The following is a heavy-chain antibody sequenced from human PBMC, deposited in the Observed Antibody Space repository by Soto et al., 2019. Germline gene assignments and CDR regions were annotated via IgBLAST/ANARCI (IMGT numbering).Heavy chain of an antibody. CDR1: GFIFSSYG. CDR3: AKSGAIPLYYMDV. Sequence: EVQLLESGGGLVQAGGSLRLSCAASGFIFSSYGMNWVRQAPGKGLEWVSGISDSGGRTYYADSVKGRFTVSRDNSKDTLYLRVSSLRAEDTAVYYCAKSGAIPLYYMDVWGKGTTVTVYS. D-gene: IGHD3-10*01. CDR2: ISDSGGRT. V-gene: IGHV3-23*01. J-gene: IGHJ6*03.